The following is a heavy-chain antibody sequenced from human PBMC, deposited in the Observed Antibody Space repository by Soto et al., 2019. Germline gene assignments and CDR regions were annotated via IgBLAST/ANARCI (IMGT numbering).Heavy chain of an antibody. V-gene: IGHV4-34*01. CDR3: ARGDIVVVVAATVDDAFDI. J-gene: IGHJ3*02. CDR2: INHSRST. CDR1: GGSFSGYY. Sequence: PSETLSLTCAVYGGSFSGYYWSWIHQPPGKGLEWIGEINHSRSTNYNPSIKSRVNISVDTSKNQFSLKLISVTAAVTAVYYFARGDIVVVVAATVDDAFDIWGQGTMVT. D-gene: IGHD2-15*01.